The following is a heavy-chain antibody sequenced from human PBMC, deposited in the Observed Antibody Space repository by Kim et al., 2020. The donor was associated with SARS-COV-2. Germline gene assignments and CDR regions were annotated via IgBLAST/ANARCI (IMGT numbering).Heavy chain of an antibody. Sequence: GGSLRLSCTASGFTFGDYVMSWVRQAPGKGLEWVSFIRSKAYGGTTEDAASVKGRFTISRDDSKSIAYLQMNSLKTEDTALYYCTNYFDSSGFGPFFGYWGQGTLVTVSS. J-gene: IGHJ4*02. CDR3: TNYFDSSGFGPFFGY. D-gene: IGHD3-22*01. CDR2: IRSKAYGGTT. CDR1: GFTFGDYV. V-gene: IGHV3-49*04.